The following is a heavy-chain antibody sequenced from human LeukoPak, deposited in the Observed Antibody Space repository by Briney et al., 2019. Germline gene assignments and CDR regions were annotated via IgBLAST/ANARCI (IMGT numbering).Heavy chain of an antibody. Sequence: GGSLRLSCAASGFTFSSFAMSWVRQAPGKGLEWASTISASGSSTYYADSVKGRFTISRDNSKITLYLQMNSLRAEDTAVYYCATQKSRSGGSCYDYWGQGTLVTVSS. CDR2: ISASGSST. V-gene: IGHV3-23*01. J-gene: IGHJ4*02. CDR1: GFTFSSFA. D-gene: IGHD2-15*01. CDR3: ATQKSRSGGSCYDY.